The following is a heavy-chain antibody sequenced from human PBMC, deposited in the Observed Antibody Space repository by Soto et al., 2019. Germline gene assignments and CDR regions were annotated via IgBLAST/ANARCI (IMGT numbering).Heavy chain of an antibody. CDR2: IYYSGST. V-gene: IGHV4-59*01. Sequence: QVQLQESGPGLVKPSETLSLTGTVSGGSISSYYWSWIRQPPGKGLEWIGYIYYSGSTNYNPSLKSRVTISVDTSKNQFSLKLSSVTAADTAVYYCARRVVGMDVWGQGTTVTVSS. D-gene: IGHD3-16*02. CDR3: ARRVVGMDV. CDR1: GGSISSYY. J-gene: IGHJ6*02.